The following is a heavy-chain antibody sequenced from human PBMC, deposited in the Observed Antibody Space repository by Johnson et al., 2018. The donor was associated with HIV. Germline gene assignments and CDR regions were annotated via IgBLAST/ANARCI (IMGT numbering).Heavy chain of an antibody. CDR2: ISYDGGNK. CDR3: ARPRRRGVDGFDI. J-gene: IGHJ3*02. CDR1: GFTFSAYA. D-gene: IGHD1-14*01. Sequence: QVQLVESGGGVVQPGRSLRLSCSASGFTFSAYAIHWVRQAPGKGLEWVSLISYDGGNKYYADSVKGRFIISRDNPKNTLYLQMNSLRAEDTAIYYCARPRRRGVDGFDIWGQGTMVTVSS. V-gene: IGHV3-30-3*01.